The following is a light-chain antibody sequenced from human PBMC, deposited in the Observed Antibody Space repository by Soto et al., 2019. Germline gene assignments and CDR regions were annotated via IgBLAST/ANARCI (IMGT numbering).Light chain of an antibody. Sequence: EKVMTQSPGTLSVSPGERVTLSCRASQGVSSKLAWYQHKRGQAPRLLIYGASTRATGIPARFSGSGSETEFTLTISSLQSEDFAVYYCQQYTSWPLTFGGGIKVEIK. CDR1: QGVSSK. CDR3: QQYTSWPLT. J-gene: IGKJ4*01. V-gene: IGKV3-15*01. CDR2: GAS.